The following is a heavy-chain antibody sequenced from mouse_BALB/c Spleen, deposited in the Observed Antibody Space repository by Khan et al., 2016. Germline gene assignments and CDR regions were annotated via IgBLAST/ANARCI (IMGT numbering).Heavy chain of an antibody. CDR3: ARYRYYYGSSRYFDV. D-gene: IGHD1-1*01. Sequence: QIQLVQSGPELKKPGKTVKISCKASGYTFTNYGMNWVKQAPGKGLKWMGWINTYSGESTYADDFKGRFAFSLETSANTAYLQINNLKNEDTDTYFCARYRYYYGSSRYFDVWGAGTTVTVSS. CDR2: INTYSGES. CDR1: GYTFTNYG. V-gene: IGHV9-3-1*01. J-gene: IGHJ1*01.